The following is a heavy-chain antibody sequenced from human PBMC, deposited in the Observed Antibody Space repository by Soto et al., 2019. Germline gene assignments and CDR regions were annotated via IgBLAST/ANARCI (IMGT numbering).Heavy chain of an antibody. CDR1: GGTFSSYA. CDR2: IIPIFGTA. D-gene: IGHD3-3*01. V-gene: IGHV1-69*13. CDR3: ARQESYDFWSGYRDY. J-gene: IGHJ4*02. Sequence: SVKVSCKASGGTFSSYASSWVGQAPGQGLEWMGGIIPIFGTANYAQKFQGRVTITADESTSTAYMELSSLRSEDTAVYYCARQESYDFWSGYRDYWGQGTLVTVSS.